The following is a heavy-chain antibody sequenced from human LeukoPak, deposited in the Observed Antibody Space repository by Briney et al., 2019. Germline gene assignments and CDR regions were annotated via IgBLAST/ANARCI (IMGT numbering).Heavy chain of an antibody. Sequence: SETLSLTCTVSGGSISSYYWSWIRQPPGKGLEWIGYIYYSGSTNYNPSLKSRVTISVDTSKNQFSLKLSSVTAADTAVYYCARDKIVGATGAFDIWGQGTMVTVSS. J-gene: IGHJ3*02. V-gene: IGHV4-59*01. CDR1: GGSISSYY. D-gene: IGHD1-26*01. CDR3: ARDKIVGATGAFDI. CDR2: IYYSGST.